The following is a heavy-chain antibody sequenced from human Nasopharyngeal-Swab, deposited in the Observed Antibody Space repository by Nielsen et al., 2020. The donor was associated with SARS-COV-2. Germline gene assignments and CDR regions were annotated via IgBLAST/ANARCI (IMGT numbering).Heavy chain of an antibody. CDR3: ARRGDPSRMPSYSTYYYYGMDV. CDR2: IYYSGST. V-gene: IGHV4-39*01. Sequence: WIRQPPGKGLEWIGSIYYSGSTYYNPSLKSRVTISVDTSKNQFSLKLSSVTAADTAVYYCARRGDPSRMPSYSTYYYYGMDVWGQGTTVTVSS. D-gene: IGHD2-21*01. J-gene: IGHJ6*02.